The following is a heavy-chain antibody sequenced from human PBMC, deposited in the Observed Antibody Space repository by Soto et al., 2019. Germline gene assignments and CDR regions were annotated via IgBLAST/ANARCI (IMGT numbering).Heavy chain of an antibody. D-gene: IGHD4-17*01. Sequence: SETPSLTCTVSGGSISSSSYYWGWIRQPPGKGLEWIGCIYYSGSTYYNPSLKSRVTISVDTSKNQFSLKLSSVTAADTAVYYCARVDRDDYGDYFDYWGQGTLVTVSS. CDR2: IYYSGST. CDR3: ARVDRDDYGDYFDY. J-gene: IGHJ4*02. V-gene: IGHV4-39*07. CDR1: GGSISSSSYY.